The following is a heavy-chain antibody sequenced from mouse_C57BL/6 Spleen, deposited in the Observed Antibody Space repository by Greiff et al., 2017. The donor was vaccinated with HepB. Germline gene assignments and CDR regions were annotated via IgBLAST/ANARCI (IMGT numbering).Heavy chain of an antibody. J-gene: IGHJ2*01. CDR1: GYTFTSYW. D-gene: IGHD2-4*01. Sequence: QVQLQQPGAELVMPGASVKLSCKASGYTFTSYWMHWVKQRPGQGLEWIGEIDPSDSYTNYNQKFKGKSTLTVDKSSSTAYMQLSILTSEDSAVYYCARPHQYYDYIDYWGQGPTLTVSS. V-gene: IGHV1-69*01. CDR2: IDPSDSYT. CDR3: ARPHQYYDYIDY.